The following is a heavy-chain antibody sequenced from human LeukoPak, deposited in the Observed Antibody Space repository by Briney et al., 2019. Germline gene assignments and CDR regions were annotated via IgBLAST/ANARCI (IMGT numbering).Heavy chain of an antibody. D-gene: IGHD5-12*01. V-gene: IGHV3-74*01. CDR1: GFTFSTYW. Sequence: GGSLRLSCATSGFTFSTYWMHWVRQAPGKGLVWVSRISNDGTTRNYADSVKGRFTISRDSAKNTLFLQMDSLRAEDTAVYYCVRGTSRKNGYSGDDPYWGQGTLVIVSS. CDR3: VRGTSRKNGYSGDDPY. J-gene: IGHJ4*02. CDR2: ISNDGTTR.